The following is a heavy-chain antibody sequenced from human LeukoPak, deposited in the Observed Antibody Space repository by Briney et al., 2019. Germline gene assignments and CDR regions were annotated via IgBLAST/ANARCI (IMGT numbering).Heavy chain of an antibody. D-gene: IGHD6-13*01. CDR3: ARYGIAAALNWFDP. CDR1: GGSISSGGYY. CDR2: IYYSGST. V-gene: IGHV4-31*03. Sequence: PSETLSLTCTVSGGSISSGGYYWSWIRQHPGKGLEWIGYIYYSGSTYYNPSLKSRVTISVDTSKNQFSLKLSSVTAADTAVYYCARYGIAAALNWFDPWGQGTLVTASS. J-gene: IGHJ5*02.